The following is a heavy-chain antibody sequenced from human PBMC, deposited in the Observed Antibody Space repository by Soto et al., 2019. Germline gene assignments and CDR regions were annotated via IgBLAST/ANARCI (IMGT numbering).Heavy chain of an antibody. CDR2: IIPLFGTP. CDR1: GGGFSTYG. J-gene: IGHJ5*02. V-gene: IGHV1-69*01. D-gene: IGHD3-10*01. Sequence: QEQLVQSGAEVKKPGSSVKISCKPSGGGFSTYGINWVRQAPGQGLEWMGGIIPLFGTPNYAQNFQGRVTITEESTTMADMELRNLRSEDTAVYYCAGDGLGGGSGSYRNGFDPWGQGTLVIVSS. CDR3: AGDGLGGGSGSYRNGFDP.